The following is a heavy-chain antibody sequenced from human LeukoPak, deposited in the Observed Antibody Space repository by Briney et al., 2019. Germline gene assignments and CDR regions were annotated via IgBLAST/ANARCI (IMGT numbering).Heavy chain of an antibody. D-gene: IGHD2-8*01. CDR3: ARDPPAVLIDTYG. J-gene: IGHJ4*02. CDR2: VYSGGST. V-gene: IGHV3-66*01. Sequence: GGSLRLSCTASGFIVTNNYINWVRQAPGKGLEWVSLVYSGGSTNYADSVKGRFTISRDNSKNMVYLQMNSLRAEDTAMYYCARDPPAVLIDTYGWGQGTLVTVSS. CDR1: GFIVTNNY.